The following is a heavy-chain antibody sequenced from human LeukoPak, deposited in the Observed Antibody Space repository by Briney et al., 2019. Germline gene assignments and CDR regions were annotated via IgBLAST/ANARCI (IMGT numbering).Heavy chain of an antibody. CDR3: TRPDDYGDY. CDR2: IRSRANTYAT. J-gene: IGHJ4*02. CDR1: GFTFSGSA. V-gene: IGHV3-73*01. Sequence: GGSLRLSCAASGFTFSGSAIHWVRQASGKGLEWVGRIRSRANTYATAYAASVKGRFTISRDDSKNTAYLQMNSLKTGDTALYYCTRPDDYGDYWGQGTLVTVSS.